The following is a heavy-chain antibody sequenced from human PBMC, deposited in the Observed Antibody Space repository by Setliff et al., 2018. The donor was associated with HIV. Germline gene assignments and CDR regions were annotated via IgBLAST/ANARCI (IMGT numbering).Heavy chain of an antibody. CDR1: GGSIRSSSSY. CDR2: IYYSGST. CDR3: ARVVDADYLDY. Sequence: PSETLSLTCTVSGGSIRSSSSYWVWIRQPPGKGLEWIGIIYYSGSTYYKPSLKSRVTISVDTSKNQFSLKLNSVTAADTAMYYCARVVDADYLDYWGQGTPVTVSS. D-gene: IGHD2-15*01. J-gene: IGHJ4*02. V-gene: IGHV4-39*01.